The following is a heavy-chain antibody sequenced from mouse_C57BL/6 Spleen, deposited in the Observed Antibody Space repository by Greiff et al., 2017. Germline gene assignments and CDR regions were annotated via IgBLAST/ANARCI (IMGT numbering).Heavy chain of an antibody. J-gene: IGHJ2*01. CDR2: ISDGGSYT. Sequence: VQLKESGGGLVKPGGSLKLSCAASGFTFSSYAMSWVRQTPEKRLEWVATISDGGSYTYYPDNVKGRFTISRDNAKNNLYLQMSHLKSEDTAMYYCARDKGLPRFDYWGQGTTLTVSS. D-gene: IGHD2-2*01. CDR3: ARDKGLPRFDY. CDR1: GFTFSSYA. V-gene: IGHV5-4*01.